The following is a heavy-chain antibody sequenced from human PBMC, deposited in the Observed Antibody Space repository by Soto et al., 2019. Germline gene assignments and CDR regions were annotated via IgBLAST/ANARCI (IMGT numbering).Heavy chain of an antibody. V-gene: IGHV1-2*04. J-gene: IGHJ4*02. CDR1: GYTFTSHA. Sequence: ASVKVSCKASGYTFTSHAISWVRQAPGQGLEWMGWINPNSGGTNYAQKFQGWVTMTRDTSISTAYMELSRLRSDDTAVHYCARGPIVGATMAHDYWGQGTLVTSPQ. D-gene: IGHD1-26*01. CDR2: INPNSGGT. CDR3: ARGPIVGATMAHDY.